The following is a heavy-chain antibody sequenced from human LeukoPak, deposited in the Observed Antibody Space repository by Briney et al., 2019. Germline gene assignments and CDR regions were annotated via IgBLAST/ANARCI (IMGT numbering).Heavy chain of an antibody. CDR3: ATESRYSSSWYSVY. D-gene: IGHD6-13*01. J-gene: IGHJ4*02. CDR1: GGTFSSYA. V-gene: IGHV1-69*13. CDR2: IIPIFGTA. Sequence: ASVKVSCKASGGTFSSYAISWVRQAPGQGLEWMGGIIPIFGTANYAQKFQGRVTITADESTSTAYMELSSLRSEDTAVYYCATESRYSSSWYSVYWGQGTLVTVSS.